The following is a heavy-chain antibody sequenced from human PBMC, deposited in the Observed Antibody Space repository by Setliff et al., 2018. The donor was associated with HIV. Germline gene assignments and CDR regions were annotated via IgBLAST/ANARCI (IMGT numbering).Heavy chain of an antibody. CDR3: ARRIDNSGSFPDKNWFDT. D-gene: IGHD3-10*01. CDR1: GFTVSRFY. V-gene: IGHV3-53*01. Sequence: GGSLRLSCAASGFTVSRFYMSWVRQAPGKGLEWVSVIYSDGSSYYADSVRGRFTISRDNYKDTLYLQMNSLRPEDTAVYYCARRIDNSGSFPDKNWFDTWGQGSLVTVSS. CDR2: IYSDGSS. J-gene: IGHJ5*02.